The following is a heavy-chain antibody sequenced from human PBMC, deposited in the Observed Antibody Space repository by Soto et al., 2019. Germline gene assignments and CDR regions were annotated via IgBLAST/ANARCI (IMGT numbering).Heavy chain of an antibody. D-gene: IGHD4-17*01. V-gene: IGHV3-23*01. Sequence: EVQLLESGGGLLQPGGSLRLFCAASGFTFNNYAMSWVRQAPGKGLEWVSALRGIGTSTFHADSVKGRFTISRDNSKNTLYLQMNGRRAEDTAIYYCAKHYGANSASRWYFDLWGRGTLLTVSS. CDR1: GFTFNNYA. CDR3: AKHYGANSASRWYFDL. J-gene: IGHJ2*01. CDR2: LRGIGTST.